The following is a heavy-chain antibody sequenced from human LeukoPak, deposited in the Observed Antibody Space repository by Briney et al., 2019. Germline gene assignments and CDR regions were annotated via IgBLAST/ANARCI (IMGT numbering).Heavy chain of an antibody. CDR1: GYTFTSYA. CDR3: ARATDIVVVPAAIGVDV. CDR2: INAGNGNT. V-gene: IGHV1-3*01. Sequence: GASVKVSCKASGYTFTSYAMHWVRQAPGQRLEWMGWINAGNGNTKYSQKFQGRVTITRDTSASTAYMELSSLRSEDTAVYYCARATDIVVVPAAIGVDVWGQGTTVTVSS. J-gene: IGHJ6*02. D-gene: IGHD2-2*02.